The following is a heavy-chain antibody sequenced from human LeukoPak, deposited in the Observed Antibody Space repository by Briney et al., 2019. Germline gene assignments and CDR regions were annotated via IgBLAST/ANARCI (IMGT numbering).Heavy chain of an antibody. D-gene: IGHD5-12*01. CDR1: GGTFSSYT. J-gene: IGHJ4*02. CDR3: ARAFSGYDYDY. CDR2: IIPILGIA. Sequence: GSSVKVSCKASGGTFSSYTISWVRQAPGQGLEWMGRIIPILGIANYAQKSQGRVTITADKSTSTAYMELSSLRSEDTAVYYCARAFSGYDYDYWGQGTLVTVSS. V-gene: IGHV1-69*02.